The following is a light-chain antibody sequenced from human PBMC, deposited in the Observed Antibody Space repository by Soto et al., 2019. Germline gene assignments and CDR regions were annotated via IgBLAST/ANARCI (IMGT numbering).Light chain of an antibody. V-gene: IGKV3-20*01. CDR2: GAS. CDR3: QQYGSSPRT. CDR1: QSVSSSY. Sequence: EIVLTQSPGTLSLSPGERATLSCRASQSVSSSYLAWYQQKNGQAPRLLIYGASSRATGIPDRFSGSGSGTDFTLTISRLEPEEFAVYYCQQYGSSPRTFGQGTKVEVK. J-gene: IGKJ1*01.